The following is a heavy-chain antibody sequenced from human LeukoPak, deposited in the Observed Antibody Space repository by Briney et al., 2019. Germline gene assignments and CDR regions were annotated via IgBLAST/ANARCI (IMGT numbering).Heavy chain of an antibody. CDR1: GFTFSSYW. CDR2: IKQNGSEK. J-gene: IGHJ4*02. V-gene: IGHV3-7*01. CDR3: ATSPGDYDSSGYYLGLDY. Sequence: GGSLRLSCAASGFTFSSYWMSWVRQAPGKGLEWVANIKQNGSEKYYVDSVKGRFTISRDNAKNSLYLQMNSLRAEDTAVYYCATSPGDYDSSGYYLGLDYWGQGTLVTVSS. D-gene: IGHD3-22*01.